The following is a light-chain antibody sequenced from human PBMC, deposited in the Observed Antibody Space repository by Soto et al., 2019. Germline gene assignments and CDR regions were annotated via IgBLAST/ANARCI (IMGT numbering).Light chain of an antibody. CDR2: GAS. J-gene: IGKJ2*01. CDR3: QQYGGSSYT. V-gene: IGKV3-20*01. Sequence: DIVLTQSPCTLSLSPLERSTLSCRASQSVTRSYLAWYQQKPGQAPRLLIYGASSRATGIPDRFSGSGSGTDFTLTISRLEPEDFAVYYCQQYGGSSYTFGQGTKVDIK. CDR1: QSVTRSY.